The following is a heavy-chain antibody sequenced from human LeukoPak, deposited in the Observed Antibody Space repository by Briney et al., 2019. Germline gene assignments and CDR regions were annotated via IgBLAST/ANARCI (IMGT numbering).Heavy chain of an antibody. Sequence: GGSLRLSCAASGFTFSSYSMNWVRQAPGKGLEWVSSISSSYIYYADSVKGRFTISRDNAKNSLYLQMNSLRAEDTAVYYCADVRFDYWGQGTLVTVSS. CDR2: ISSSYI. D-gene: IGHD2-8*01. CDR1: GFTFSSYS. CDR3: ADVRFDY. J-gene: IGHJ4*02. V-gene: IGHV3-21*01.